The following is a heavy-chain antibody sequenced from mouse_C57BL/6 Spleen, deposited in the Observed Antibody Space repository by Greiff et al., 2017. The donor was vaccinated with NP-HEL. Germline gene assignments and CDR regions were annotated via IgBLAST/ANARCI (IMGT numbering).Heavy chain of an antibody. J-gene: IGHJ4*01. Sequence: QVQLQQPGAELVRPGTSVKLSCKASGYTFTSYWMHWVKQRPGQGLEWIGVIDPSDSYTNYNQKFKGKATLTVDTSSSTAYMHLSSLTSEDSAVYYCARVSNYMDYWGQGTSVTVSS. CDR1: GYTFTSYW. D-gene: IGHD2-5*01. CDR3: ARVSNYMDY. V-gene: IGHV1-59*01. CDR2: IDPSDSYT.